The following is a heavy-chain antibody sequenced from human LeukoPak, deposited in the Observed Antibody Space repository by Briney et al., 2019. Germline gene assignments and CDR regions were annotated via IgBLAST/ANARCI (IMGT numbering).Heavy chain of an antibody. CDR2: INHSGST. CDR1: GGSFSGYY. D-gene: IGHD3-16*02. J-gene: IGHJ4*02. V-gene: IGHV4-34*01. CDR3: ARGWGYDYVWGSYRPTFFDY. Sequence: SETLSLTCAVYGGSFSGYYWSWIRQPPGKGLEWIGEINHSGSTNYNPSLKSRVTISVDTSKNQFSLKLSSVTAADTAVYYCARGWGYDYVWGSYRPTFFDYWGQGTLVTVSS.